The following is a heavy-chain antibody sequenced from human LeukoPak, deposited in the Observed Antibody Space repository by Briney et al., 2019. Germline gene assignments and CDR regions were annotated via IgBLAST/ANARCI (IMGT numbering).Heavy chain of an antibody. V-gene: IGHV3-9*01. CDR1: GFTFDDYA. CDR3: AKDPHPYATYYFDY. Sequence: PGGSLRLSCAASGFTFDDYAMHWVRQAPGKGLEWVSGISWNSGSIGYADPVKGRFTISRDNAKNSLYLQMNSLRAEDTALYYCAKDPHPYATYYFDYWGQGTLVTVSS. D-gene: IGHD4-17*01. CDR2: ISWNSGSI. J-gene: IGHJ4*02.